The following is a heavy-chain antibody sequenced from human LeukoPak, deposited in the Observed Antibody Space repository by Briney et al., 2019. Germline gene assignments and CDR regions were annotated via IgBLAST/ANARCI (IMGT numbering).Heavy chain of an antibody. CDR3: ARDETGAFDI. CDR2: IYSGGST. CDR1: GFTFSSYA. V-gene: IGHV3-53*01. J-gene: IGHJ3*02. Sequence: PGGSLRLSCAASGFTFSSYAMSWVRQAPGKGLEWVSVIYSGGSTYYADSVKGRFTISRDKSKNTLYLQMNSLRAEDTAVYYCARDETGAFDIWGQGTMVTVSS. D-gene: IGHD3-10*01.